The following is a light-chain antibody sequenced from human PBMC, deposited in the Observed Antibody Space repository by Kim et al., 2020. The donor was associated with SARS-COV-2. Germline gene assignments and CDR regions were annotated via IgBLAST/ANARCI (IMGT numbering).Light chain of an antibody. CDR2: TAS. Sequence: ASVGDRVSITCRASQGIMSSVAWYQQKPGNAPKVLIYTASILQSGVPSRFSGTGSGTEFTLTISDLQPEDFGTYYCQQSYNFPRTFGQGTELDIK. V-gene: IGKV1-12*01. CDR3: QQSYNFPRT. CDR1: QGIMSS. J-gene: IGKJ1*01.